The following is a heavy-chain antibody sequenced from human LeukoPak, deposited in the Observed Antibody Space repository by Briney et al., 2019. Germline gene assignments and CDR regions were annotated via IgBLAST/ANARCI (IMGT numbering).Heavy chain of an antibody. D-gene: IGHD1-26*01. Sequence: SETLCLTCAVSGVSFSGYYWSWVRQPPGKGLEWIGEINHSGSTNYNPSLKSRVTISVDTSKDQFSLKLSSVTAADTAVYYCARGARDSGSYYVYWGQGTLVTVSS. J-gene: IGHJ4*02. CDR1: GVSFSGYY. V-gene: IGHV4-34*01. CDR3: ARGARDSGSYYVY. CDR2: INHSGST.